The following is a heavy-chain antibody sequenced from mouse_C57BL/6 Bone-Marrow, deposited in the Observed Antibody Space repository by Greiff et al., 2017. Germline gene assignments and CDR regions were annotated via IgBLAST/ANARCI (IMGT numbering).Heavy chain of an antibody. V-gene: IGHV14-4*01. D-gene: IGHD1-1*01. CDR1: GFNIKDDY. Sequence: VQLKESGAELVRPGASVKLSCTASGFNIKDDYMPWVKQRPEQGLEWLGWIDPENGDTEYASKFQGQATITADTSSNTAYLQLSSLTSEDTAVYYCTTDTTVVAPAYWGQGTLVTVSA. J-gene: IGHJ3*01. CDR2: IDPENGDT. CDR3: TTDTTVVAPAY.